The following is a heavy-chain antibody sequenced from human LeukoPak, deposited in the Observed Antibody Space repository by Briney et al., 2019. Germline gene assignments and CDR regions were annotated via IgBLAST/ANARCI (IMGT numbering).Heavy chain of an antibody. CDR3: ARIHPQAIAGGY. J-gene: IGHJ4*02. Sequence: ETLXLTCAVYGGSFSGYYWSWIRQPPGKGLEWIGEINHSGSTNYNPSLKSRVTISVDTSKNQFSLKLSSVTAADTAVYYCARIHPQAIAGGYWGQGTLVTVSS. CDR1: GGSFSGYY. V-gene: IGHV4-34*01. CDR2: INHSGST. D-gene: IGHD2-2*01.